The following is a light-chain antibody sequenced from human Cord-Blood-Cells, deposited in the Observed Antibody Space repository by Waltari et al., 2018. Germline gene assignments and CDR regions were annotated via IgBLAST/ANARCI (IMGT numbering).Light chain of an antibody. CDR2: GAA. CDR3: QQYGSSPLT. V-gene: IGKV3-20*01. Sequence: EIALTPPPGTLSLSPRARATLSCRASQSVSSSYLAWYQQKPGQAPRLLIYGAASRATGIPDRFSGSGSGTDFTLTISRLEPEDFAVYYCQQYGSSPLTFGGGTKVEIK. J-gene: IGKJ4*01. CDR1: QSVSSSY.